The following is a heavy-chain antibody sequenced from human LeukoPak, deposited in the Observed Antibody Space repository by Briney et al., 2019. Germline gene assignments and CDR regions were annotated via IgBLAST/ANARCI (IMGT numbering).Heavy chain of an antibody. CDR3: ARDPGFWSGPVNYGMDV. Sequence: GGSLRLSCAASGFTFSDYYMSWIRQAPGRGLGWVSYISSSGSTIYYADPVKGRFTISRDNAKNSLYLQMNSLRAEDTAVYSCARDPGFWSGPVNYGMDVWGQGTTVTVSS. V-gene: IGHV3-11*01. D-gene: IGHD3-3*01. CDR2: ISSSGSTI. CDR1: GFTFSDYY. J-gene: IGHJ6*02.